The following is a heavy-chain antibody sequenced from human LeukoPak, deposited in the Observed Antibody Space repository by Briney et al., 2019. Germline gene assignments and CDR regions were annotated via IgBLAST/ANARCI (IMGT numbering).Heavy chain of an antibody. Sequence: PGGSLRLSCAASGFTFSSYGMHWVCQAPGKGLEWVAVISYDGSNKYYADSVKGRFTISRDNSKNTLYLQMNSLRAEDTAVYYCARGGWTMIVVVMDYWGQGTLVTVSS. CDR1: GFTFSSYG. D-gene: IGHD3-22*01. CDR2: ISYDGSNK. V-gene: IGHV3-30*03. J-gene: IGHJ4*02. CDR3: ARGGWTMIVVVMDY.